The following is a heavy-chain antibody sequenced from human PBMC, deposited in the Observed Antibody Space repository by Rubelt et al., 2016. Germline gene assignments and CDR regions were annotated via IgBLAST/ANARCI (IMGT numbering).Heavy chain of an antibody. J-gene: IGHJ4*02. CDR3: ARDPLPVRGVIMTPTH. D-gene: IGHD3-10*01. CDR2: ISAYNGNT. V-gene: IGHV1-18*01. CDR1: GYTFTSYG. Sequence: QVQLVQSGAEVKKPGASVKVSCKASGYTFTSYGISWVRQAPGQGLEWMGWISAYNGNTNYAQKLQGRVTMTPDTATSTAYMELRGLRSDDTAVYYCARDPLPVRGVIMTPTHWGQGTLVTVSS.